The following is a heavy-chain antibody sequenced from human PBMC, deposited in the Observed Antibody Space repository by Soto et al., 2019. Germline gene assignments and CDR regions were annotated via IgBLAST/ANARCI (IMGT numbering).Heavy chain of an antibody. V-gene: IGHV1-8*01. CDR1: GYTFTSYD. Sequence: GASVKVSCKASGYTFTSYDINWVRQATGQGLEWMGWMNPNSGNTGYAQKFQGRVTMTRNTSISTAYMELSSLRSEDTAVYYCARGGTPLRYFDWLKRKLAKDYYFDYWGQGTLVTVSS. D-gene: IGHD3-9*01. CDR2: MNPNSGNT. J-gene: IGHJ4*02. CDR3: ARGGTPLRYFDWLKRKLAKDYYFDY.